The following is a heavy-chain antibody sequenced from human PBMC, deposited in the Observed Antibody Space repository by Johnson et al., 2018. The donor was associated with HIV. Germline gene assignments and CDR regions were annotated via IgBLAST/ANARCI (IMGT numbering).Heavy chain of an antibody. CDR1: GFTFSDYY. Sequence: QVQLVESGGGLVKPGGSLRLSCAASGFTFSDYYMSWIRQAPGKGLEWVSYISSSGSTYYADSVKGRFTISRDNSKNTLYLQMNSLRAEDTAVYYCARERRSTNTWYVRDAFDIWGQGTMVTVSS. CDR3: ARERRSTNTWYVRDAFDI. D-gene: IGHD2-2*01. J-gene: IGHJ3*02. V-gene: IGHV3-11*01. CDR2: ISSSGST.